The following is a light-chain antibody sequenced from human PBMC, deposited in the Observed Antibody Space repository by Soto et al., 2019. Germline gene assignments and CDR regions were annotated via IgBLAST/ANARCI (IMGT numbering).Light chain of an antibody. J-gene: IGKJ5*01. Sequence: EIVMTQSPATLSVSPGERAILSCSASQSIRTNVAWYQQRPGQAPRLLIYGASTRATDIPARFSGSGSGTDFTLTISSLQSEDFAIYYCQQYNHWTSITFGQGTRLEF. CDR1: QSIRTN. V-gene: IGKV3-15*01. CDR2: GAS. CDR3: QQYNHWTSIT.